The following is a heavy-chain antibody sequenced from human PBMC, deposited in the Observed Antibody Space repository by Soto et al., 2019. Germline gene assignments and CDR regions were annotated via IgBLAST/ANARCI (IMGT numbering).Heavy chain of an antibody. J-gene: IGHJ4*02. CDR2: MRHSGST. CDR3: AGRRPYYIDSRPSVEDY. CDR1: GGSISSVGYY. D-gene: IGHD3-22*01. V-gene: IGHV4-31*03. Sequence: SETLSLTCTVSGGSISSVGYYWSWIRQHPGKGLEWIGYMRHSGSTFYNPSLGSRLHISVGTPANQCSLRLTSVTAADTAGYYWAGRRPYYIDSRPSVEDYWGQGTLVTVSS.